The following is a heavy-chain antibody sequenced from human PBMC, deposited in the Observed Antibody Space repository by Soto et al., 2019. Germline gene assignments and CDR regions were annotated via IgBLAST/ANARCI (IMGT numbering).Heavy chain of an antibody. CDR3: ARGRPNYFYYGLNV. J-gene: IGHJ6*02. CDR1: GGSIKSDYY. CDR2: KYYSGAT. Sequence: LSLPCTVSGGSIKSDYYWAWVRQFPGGGLQWMGYKYYSGATDSDPSLERRVSFSVDMSKNQFSLNLTSVTVADTAVYYCARGRPNYFYYGLNVWGQGIPVTVSS. V-gene: IGHV4-30-4*01.